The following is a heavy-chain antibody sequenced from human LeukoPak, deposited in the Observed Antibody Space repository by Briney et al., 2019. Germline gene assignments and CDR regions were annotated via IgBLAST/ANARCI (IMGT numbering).Heavy chain of an antibody. CDR2: IISSPYI. J-gene: IGHJ4*02. CDR1: GFTFSNFG. D-gene: IGHD3-3*01. CDR3: ARRDEAYDSIDY. Sequence: GGSLRLSCAASGFTFSNFGMNWVRQAPGKGLEWVSSIISSPYIYYADSVKGRFTISRDNAKNSLYLQMNSLRGEGTAVYYCARRDEAYDSIDYWGQGTLVTVSS. V-gene: IGHV3-21*01.